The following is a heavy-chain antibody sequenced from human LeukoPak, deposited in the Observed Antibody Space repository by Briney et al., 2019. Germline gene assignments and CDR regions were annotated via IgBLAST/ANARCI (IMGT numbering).Heavy chain of an antibody. Sequence: GGSLRLSCAASGLTLSSYWMRWVRQAPEKGLVWVSRINSDGSTKSYADSVKGRFTIPRDNAKNTLYLQMNSLRAEDTAVYYCERRSAAKDAFDIWGQGTMVTVSS. J-gene: IGHJ3*02. CDR2: INSDGSTK. V-gene: IGHV3-74*01. CDR3: ERRSAAKDAFDI. D-gene: IGHD6-25*01. CDR1: GLTLSSYW.